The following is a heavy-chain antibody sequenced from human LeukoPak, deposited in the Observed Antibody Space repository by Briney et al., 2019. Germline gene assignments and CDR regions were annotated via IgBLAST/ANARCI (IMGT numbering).Heavy chain of an antibody. CDR2: MWYDGSNN. CDR1: GFTFSSYG. CDR3: ARDVDSSGYNYYLDY. D-gene: IGHD6-19*01. Sequence: PGGSLRLSCAASGFTFSSYGMHWVRQAPGKGLEWVALMWYDGSNNYCADSVKGRFTISRDNSRNTLYLQMNSLRAEDTAVYYCARDVDSSGYNYYLDYWGQGTLVTVSS. J-gene: IGHJ4*02. V-gene: IGHV3-33*01.